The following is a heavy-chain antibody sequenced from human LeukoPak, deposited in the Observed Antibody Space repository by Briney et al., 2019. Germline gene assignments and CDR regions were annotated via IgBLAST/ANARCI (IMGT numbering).Heavy chain of an antibody. D-gene: IGHD6-19*01. V-gene: IGHV3-23*01. CDR1: GFTFSSYN. CDR3: AKGSSGWYYYYGMDV. J-gene: IGHJ6*02. CDR2: IKDSGGGT. Sequence: GESLSLSCAASGFTFSSYNMYWVRQAPGQGLERVSVIKDSGGGTYYADSVKGRFTISRDNSKNTLYLQMNSLRAEDTAVYYCAKGSSGWYYYYGMDVWGQGTTVTVSS.